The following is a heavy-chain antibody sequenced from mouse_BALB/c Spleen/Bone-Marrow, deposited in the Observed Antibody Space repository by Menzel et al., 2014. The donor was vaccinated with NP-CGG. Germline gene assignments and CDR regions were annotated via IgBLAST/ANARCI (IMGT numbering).Heavy chain of an antibody. J-gene: IGHJ2*01. CDR2: INSNGGST. CDR1: GFTFSSYG. D-gene: IGHD1-1*01. CDR3: ARDYYGSSDY. Sequence: DVHLVESGGGLVQPGGSLKLSCAASGFTFSSYGMSWVRQTPDKRLELVATINSNGGSTYYPDSVKGRFTISRDNAKNTPYLQMSSLKSEDTAMYYCARDYYGSSDYWGQGTTLTVSS. V-gene: IGHV5-6-3*01.